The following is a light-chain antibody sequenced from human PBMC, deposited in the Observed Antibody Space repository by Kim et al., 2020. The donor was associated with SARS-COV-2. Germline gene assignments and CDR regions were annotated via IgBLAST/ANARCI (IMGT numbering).Light chain of an antibody. V-gene: IGLV4-69*01. CDR2: LNSDGSH. CDR1: SGHISYA. CDR3: QTWGTGIWV. Sequence: SVKLTCTLSSGHISYAIAWHQQQPEKGPRYLMKLNSDGSHSKGDGIPDRFSGSSSGAERYLTVSGRQSDDEADYYCQTWGTGIWVFGGETKLTVL. J-gene: IGLJ3*02.